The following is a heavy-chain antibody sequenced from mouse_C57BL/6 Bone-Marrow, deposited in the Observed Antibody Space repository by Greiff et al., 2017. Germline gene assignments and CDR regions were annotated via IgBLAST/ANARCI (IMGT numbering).Heavy chain of an antibody. CDR3: FYDYDTFAY. J-gene: IGHJ3*01. Sequence: VQLQQSGAELVRPGASVKLSCTASGFNIKDDYMHWVQQMPEQGLEWIGWIDPENGDTEYASKFQGKATITADTSSNTAYLQLSSLTSEDTAVYYCFYDYDTFAYWGQGTLVTVSA. CDR1: GFNIKDDY. D-gene: IGHD2-4*01. CDR2: IDPENGDT. V-gene: IGHV14-4*01.